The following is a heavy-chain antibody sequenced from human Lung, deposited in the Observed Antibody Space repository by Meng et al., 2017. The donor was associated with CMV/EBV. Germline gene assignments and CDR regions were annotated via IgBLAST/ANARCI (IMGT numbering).Heavy chain of an antibody. D-gene: IGHD6-6*01. J-gene: IGHJ6*02. CDR3: ARDRAAGEIAARRKDRYYGMDV. CDR2: IYGGGST. Sequence: GGSXRLXCAASGFTVSSNYMSWVRQAPGKGLEWVSVIYGGGSTYYADSVKGRFTTSRDNSKNTLYLQMNSLRAEDTAMYYCARDRAAGEIAARRKDRYYGMDVWXQGTXVTVSS. V-gene: IGHV3-66*02. CDR1: GFTVSSNY.